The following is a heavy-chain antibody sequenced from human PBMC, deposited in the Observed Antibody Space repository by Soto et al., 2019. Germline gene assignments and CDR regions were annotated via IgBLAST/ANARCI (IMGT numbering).Heavy chain of an antibody. V-gene: IGHV3-23*01. Sequence: EVQLLESGGGLVQPGGSLRLSCAASGFIFSSFALNWVRQAPGKGLEWVSIISGSADSTFYADSVKGRFTISRDNSKNMLYLQINSLRAEDTAVYYCAKTRGAMIYAISVYGMDVWGQGTTVTVSS. CDR3: AKTRGAMIYAISVYGMDV. J-gene: IGHJ6*02. CDR1: GFIFSSFA. D-gene: IGHD2-8*01. CDR2: ISGSADST.